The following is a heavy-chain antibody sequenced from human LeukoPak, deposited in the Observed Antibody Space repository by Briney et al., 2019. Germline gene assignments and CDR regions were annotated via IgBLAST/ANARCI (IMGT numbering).Heavy chain of an antibody. CDR2: IYPGDSDT. Sequence: GESLKISCKGSGYSFTSYWIGWVRQMPGKGLEWMGIIYPGDSDTRYSPSFQGQVTISADKSISTAYMELSRLRSDDTAVYYCARSEGIAAAVHPRDLSWFDPWGQGTLVTVSS. CDR3: ARSEGIAAAVHPRDLSWFDP. J-gene: IGHJ5*02. V-gene: IGHV5-51*01. CDR1: GYSFTSYW. D-gene: IGHD6-13*01.